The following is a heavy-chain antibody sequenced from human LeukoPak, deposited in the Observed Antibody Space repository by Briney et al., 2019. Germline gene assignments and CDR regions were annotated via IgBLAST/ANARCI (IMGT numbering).Heavy chain of an antibody. CDR3: ARAPHYYGSGSYYFDY. V-gene: IGHV1-2*02. D-gene: IGHD3-10*01. Sequence: GASVKVSCKASGYTFTSYDINWVRQAPGQGLEWMGWINPNSGGTNYAQKFQGRVTMTRDTSISTAYMELSRLRSDDTAVYYCARAPHYYGSGSYYFDYWGQGTLVTVSS. CDR1: GYTFTSYD. CDR2: INPNSGGT. J-gene: IGHJ4*02.